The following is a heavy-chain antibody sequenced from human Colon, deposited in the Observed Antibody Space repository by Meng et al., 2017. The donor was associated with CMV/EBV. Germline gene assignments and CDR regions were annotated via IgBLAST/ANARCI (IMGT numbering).Heavy chain of an antibody. CDR1: GFTVSTSY. V-gene: IGHV3-7*01. J-gene: IGHJ4*02. Sequence: GESLKISCAASGFTVSTSYMSWVRQAQGKGLEWVANVKQDGREKYYVDSVKGRFTISRDNANNLVYLQMNSLRAEDTAVYYCATLRVGDTGFFDYWGLGTLVTVSS. D-gene: IGHD1-26*01. CDR3: ATLRVGDTGFFDY. CDR2: VKQDGREK.